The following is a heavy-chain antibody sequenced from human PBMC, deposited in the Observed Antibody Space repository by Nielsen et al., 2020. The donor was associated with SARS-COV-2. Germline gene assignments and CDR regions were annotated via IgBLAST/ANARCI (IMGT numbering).Heavy chain of an antibody. Sequence: GGSLRLSCAASGFTFSSYAMSWVRQAPGKGLEWVSAISGSGGSTYYADSVKGRFTISRDNSKNTLYLQMNSLRAEDTAVYYCAKDESGIRNDFWSGYYRFDYWGQGTLVTVSS. J-gene: IGHJ4*02. D-gene: IGHD3-3*01. CDR3: AKDESGIRNDFWSGYYRFDY. CDR1: GFTFSSYA. V-gene: IGHV3-23*01. CDR2: ISGSGGST.